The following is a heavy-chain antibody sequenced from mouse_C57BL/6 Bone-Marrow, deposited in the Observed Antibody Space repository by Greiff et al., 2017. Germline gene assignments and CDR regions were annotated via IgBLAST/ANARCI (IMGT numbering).Heavy chain of an antibody. Sequence: QVHVKQSGAELAKPGASVKLSCKASGYTFTSYWMHWVKQRPGQGLEWIGYINPSSGYTKYNQKFKDKATLTADKSSSTAYMQLSSLTYEDSAVYYCASSLEYYAMDYWGQGTSVTVSS. CDR1: GYTFTSYW. V-gene: IGHV1-7*01. J-gene: IGHJ4*01. D-gene: IGHD6-1*01. CDR2: INPSSGYT. CDR3: ASSLEYYAMDY.